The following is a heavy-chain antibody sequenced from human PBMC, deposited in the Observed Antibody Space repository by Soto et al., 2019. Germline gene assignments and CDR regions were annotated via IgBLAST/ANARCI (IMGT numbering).Heavy chain of an antibody. CDR1: GGTFSSYA. CDR3: ARDTCSGGSCYFWFDP. D-gene: IGHD2-15*01. Sequence: SVKVSCKASGGTFSSYAISWVRQAPGQGLEWMGGIIPIFGTANYAQKFQGRVTITADESTSTAYMELSSLRSEDTAVYYCARDTCSGGSCYFWFDPWGQGTLVTVSS. V-gene: IGHV1-69*13. J-gene: IGHJ5*02. CDR2: IIPIFGTA.